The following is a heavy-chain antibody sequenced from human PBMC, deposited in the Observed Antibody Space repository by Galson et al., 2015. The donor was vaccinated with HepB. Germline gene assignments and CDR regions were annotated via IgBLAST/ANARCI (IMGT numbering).Heavy chain of an antibody. CDR1: GYTLTELS. Sequence: SVKVSCKVSGYTLTELSMHWVRQAPGKGLEWMGGFDPEDGETIYAQKFQGRVTMTEDTSTDTAYMELSSLRSEDTAVYYCATGLPTAGAFDIWGQGTMVTVSS. CDR3: ATGLPTAGAFDI. CDR2: FDPEDGET. V-gene: IGHV1-24*01. D-gene: IGHD4-17*01. J-gene: IGHJ3*02.